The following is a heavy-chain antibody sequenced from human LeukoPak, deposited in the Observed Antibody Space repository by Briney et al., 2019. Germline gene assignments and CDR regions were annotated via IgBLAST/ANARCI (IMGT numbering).Heavy chain of an antibody. J-gene: IGHJ3*02. CDR3: ARHRGGVVVAATRYDAFDI. CDR2: IYDSGTT. V-gene: IGHV4-34*01. Sequence: PSETLSLTCAVYGGSFSGYYWSWIRQPPGKGLEWIGSIYDSGTTYFNPSLKSRVTISVDTSKNQFSLKLSSVTAADTAVHYCARHRGGVVVAATRYDAFDIWGQGTMVTVSS. CDR1: GGSFSGYY. D-gene: IGHD2-15*01.